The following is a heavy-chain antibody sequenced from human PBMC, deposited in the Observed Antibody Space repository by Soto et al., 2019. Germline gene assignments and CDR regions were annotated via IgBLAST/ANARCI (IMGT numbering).Heavy chain of an antibody. J-gene: IGHJ5*02. D-gene: IGHD6-13*01. CDR3: ARSSHKESWFDP. CDR1: GGSVSNFY. CDR2: IYTSGST. Sequence: SETLSLTCTVSGGSVSNFYWNWIRQPAGKRLEWIGRIYTSGSTNYNPSLRSRVTMSVDTSRNQFSLKLNSVTAADTAVYYCARSSHKESWFDPWGQGTLVTVS. V-gene: IGHV4-4*07.